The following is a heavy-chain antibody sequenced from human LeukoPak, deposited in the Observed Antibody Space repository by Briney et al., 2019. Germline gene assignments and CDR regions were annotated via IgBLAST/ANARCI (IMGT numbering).Heavy chain of an antibody. Sequence: GGSLRLSCVASGFPFSSYWMTWVRQAPGKGLEWVANIKQDGSKKSYVDSVKGRFTISRDNAKNSLYLQMNSLRAEDTAIYYCTRVGYIDEGNDYWGQGTLVTVSS. CDR3: TRVGYIDEGNDY. CDR1: GFPFSSYW. CDR2: IKQDGSKK. J-gene: IGHJ4*02. D-gene: IGHD5-24*01. V-gene: IGHV3-7*04.